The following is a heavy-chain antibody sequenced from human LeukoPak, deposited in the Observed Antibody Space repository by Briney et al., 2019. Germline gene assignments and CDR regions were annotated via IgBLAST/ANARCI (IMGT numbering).Heavy chain of an antibody. Sequence: GASVKVPCKASGGTFSSYAISWVRQAPGQGLEWMGRIIPILGIANYAQKFQGRVTITADKSTSTAYMELSSLRSEDTAVYYCARVLWARTNYYDSSGYSPGAFDIWGQGTMVTVSS. D-gene: IGHD3-22*01. J-gene: IGHJ3*02. CDR3: ARVLWARTNYYDSSGYSPGAFDI. CDR1: GGTFSSYA. CDR2: IIPILGIA. V-gene: IGHV1-69*04.